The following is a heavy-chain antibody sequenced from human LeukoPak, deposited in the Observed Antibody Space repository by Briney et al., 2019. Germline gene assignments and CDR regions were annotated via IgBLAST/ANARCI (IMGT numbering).Heavy chain of an antibody. CDR3: ASGSIAARLYY. D-gene: IGHD6-6*01. Sequence: SETLSLTCTVSGGSISSYYWSWIRQPPVKGLEWIGYVYYSGSTNYNPSLKSRVTISVDTSKNQFSLKLSSVTAADTAVYYCASGSIAARLYYWGQGTLVTVSS. CDR2: VYYSGST. CDR1: GGSISSYY. V-gene: IGHV4-59*01. J-gene: IGHJ4*02.